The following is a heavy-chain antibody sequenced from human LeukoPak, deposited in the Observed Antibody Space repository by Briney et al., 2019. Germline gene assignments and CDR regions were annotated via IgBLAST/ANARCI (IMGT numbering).Heavy chain of an antibody. V-gene: IGHV3-30*18. CDR1: GFTFSSYG. J-gene: IGHJ4*02. D-gene: IGHD4-17*01. CDR3: AKEVMDYGDYYYYFDY. Sequence: PGGSLRLSCAASGFTFSSYGMHWVRQAPGKGLEWVAVISYDGSNKYYADSVKGRFTISRDNSENTLYLQMNSLRAEDTAVCYCAKEVMDYGDYYYYFDYWGQGTLVTVSS. CDR2: ISYDGSNK.